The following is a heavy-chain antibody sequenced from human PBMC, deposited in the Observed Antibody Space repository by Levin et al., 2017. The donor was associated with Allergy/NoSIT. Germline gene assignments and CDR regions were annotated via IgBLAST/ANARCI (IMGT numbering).Heavy chain of an antibody. Sequence: GGSLRLSCAASGFTFSSYGMHWVRQAPGKGLEWVAVISYDGSNKYYADSVKGRFTISRDNSKNTLYLQMNSLRAEDTAVYYCAKTGYSGYDLENWGQGTLVTVSS. V-gene: IGHV3-30*18. CDR1: GFTFSSYG. D-gene: IGHD5-12*01. CDR2: ISYDGSNK. CDR3: AKTGYSGYDLEN. J-gene: IGHJ4*02.